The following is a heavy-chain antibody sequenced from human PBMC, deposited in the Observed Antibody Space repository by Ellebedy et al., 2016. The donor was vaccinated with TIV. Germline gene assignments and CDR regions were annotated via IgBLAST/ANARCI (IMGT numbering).Heavy chain of an antibody. Sequence: AASVKVSCKASGYTFATYGISWVRQASGQGPEWLGWMNPKSDKTGYAEKFQDRVLFTWNTTICIAYMELSSLRFDDTAVYYCVRSWGTPGSSYDFEVWGQGTLVSVSS. CDR1: GYTFATYG. V-gene: IGHV1-8*02. J-gene: IGHJ3*01. D-gene: IGHD3-16*01. CDR2: MNPKSDKT. CDR3: VRSWGTPGSSYDFEV.